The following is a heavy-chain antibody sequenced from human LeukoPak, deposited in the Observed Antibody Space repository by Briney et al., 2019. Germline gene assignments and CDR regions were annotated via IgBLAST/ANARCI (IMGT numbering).Heavy chain of an antibody. J-gene: IGHJ4*02. CDR3: ARDYFDFWSGYYNGVPDY. CDR2: INPNSGGT. Sequence: GASVTVSCTASGYTFTGYYMHWLRQAPGQGLEWMRWINPNSGGTNYAQKFQGRVTMTRDTSISTAYMELSRLRSDDTAVYYCARDYFDFWSGYYNGVPDYWGQGTLVTVSS. CDR1: GYTFTGYY. D-gene: IGHD3-3*01. V-gene: IGHV1-2*02.